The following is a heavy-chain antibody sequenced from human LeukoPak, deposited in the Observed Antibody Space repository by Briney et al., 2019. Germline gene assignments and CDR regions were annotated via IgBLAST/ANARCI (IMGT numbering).Heavy chain of an antibody. CDR3: ARGAYCSSTSCYKGAFDI. V-gene: IGHV4-39*07. Sequence: PSETLSLTCIVSGGSISSTSYYWGWIRQPPGKGLEWIGTIYYSGTTYYNPSLKSRATVSVDTSKNQFSLKLSSVTAADTAVYYCARGAYCSSTSCYKGAFDIWGPGTMVTVSS. J-gene: IGHJ3*02. CDR1: GGSISSTSYY. CDR2: IYYSGTT. D-gene: IGHD2-2*02.